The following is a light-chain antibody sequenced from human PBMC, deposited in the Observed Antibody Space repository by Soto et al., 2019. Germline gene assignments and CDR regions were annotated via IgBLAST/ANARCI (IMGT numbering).Light chain of an antibody. J-gene: IGKJ2*01. V-gene: IGKV4-1*01. CDR1: QSVLYSSNNKNY. Sequence: DIVMTQSPDSLAVSLGERATINCKSSQSVLYSSNNKNYLAWYQQKPGQPPKLLIYWASTRESGVPDRFSGIGSATDFPLTISSLQAEYVAFYYCQQYYITPYTFGQGTKLEIK. CDR2: WAS. CDR3: QQYYITPYT.